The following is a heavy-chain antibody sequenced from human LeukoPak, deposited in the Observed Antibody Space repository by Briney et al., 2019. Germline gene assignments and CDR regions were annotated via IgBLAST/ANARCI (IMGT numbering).Heavy chain of an antibody. CDR1: GFTFSSFW. J-gene: IGHJ4*02. V-gene: IGHV3-74*01. CDR2: INSDGSST. Sequence: GGSLRLSCAASGFTFSSFWMHWVRHTPGKGLVWVSRINSDGSSTSYADSVKGRFTILRDNAKNTLYLQMNSLRAEDTAVYYCARVSPEGDYDYWGQGALVTVSS. CDR3: ARVSPEGDYDY. D-gene: IGHD4-17*01.